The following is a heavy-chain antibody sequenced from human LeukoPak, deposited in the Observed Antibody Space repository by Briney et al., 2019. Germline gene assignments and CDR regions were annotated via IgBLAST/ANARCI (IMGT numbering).Heavy chain of an antibody. CDR2: IYHGGST. D-gene: IGHD1-1*01. Sequence: SGTLSLTCAVSAGSISSSNWWTWVRQPPGKGLEWIGEIYHGGSTNYNPSLKSRVAISVDKSKNQFSLKLYSVTAADTAVYYCARGELEIDAFDIWGQGTMVTVSS. J-gene: IGHJ3*02. V-gene: IGHV4-4*02. CDR1: AGSISSSNW. CDR3: ARGELEIDAFDI.